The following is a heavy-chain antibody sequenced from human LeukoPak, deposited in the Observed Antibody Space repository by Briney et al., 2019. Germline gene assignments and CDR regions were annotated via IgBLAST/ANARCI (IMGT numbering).Heavy chain of an antibody. CDR3: ARAECGGGCYLYAFDI. J-gene: IGHJ3*02. CDR2: ISSNGGST. CDR1: GFTFSSYA. D-gene: IGHD2-21*02. Sequence: PGGSLRLSCAASGFTFSSYAMHWVRQAPGKGLEYVSAISSNGGSTYYANSVKGRFTISRDNSKNTLYLQMGSLRAEDMAVYYCARAECGGGCYLYAFDIWGQGTMVTVSS. V-gene: IGHV3-64*01.